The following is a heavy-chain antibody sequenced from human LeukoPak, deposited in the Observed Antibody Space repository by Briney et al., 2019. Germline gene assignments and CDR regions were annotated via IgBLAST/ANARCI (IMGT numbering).Heavy chain of an antibody. D-gene: IGHD6-6*01. Sequence: GGSLRLSCAASGFTLSSNYMSWVRQAPGKGLEWVSVIYSGGSTYYADSVKGRFTISRDNSKNTLYLQMNSLRAEDTAVYYCAGGIAARPVWYYYYYYYMDVWGKGTTVTVSS. CDR1: GFTLSSNY. CDR2: IYSGGST. V-gene: IGHV3-53*01. CDR3: AGGIAARPVWYYYYYYYMDV. J-gene: IGHJ6*03.